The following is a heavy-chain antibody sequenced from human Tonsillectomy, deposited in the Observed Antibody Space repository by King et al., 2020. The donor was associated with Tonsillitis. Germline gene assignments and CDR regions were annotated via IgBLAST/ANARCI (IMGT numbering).Heavy chain of an antibody. D-gene: IGHD3-9*01. Sequence: QLVQSGGGLVKPGGSLRLSCAASGFTFSSYNMNWVRQAPGKGLEWVSSISSSSSYIYYADSVKGRFTISRDNAKNSLYLQMNSLRAEDTAVYYCAREPPYDILTGYYYYYGMDVWGQGTTVTVSS. CDR2: ISSSSSYI. J-gene: IGHJ6*02. CDR1: GFTFSSYN. CDR3: AREPPYDILTGYYYYYGMDV. V-gene: IGHV3-21*01.